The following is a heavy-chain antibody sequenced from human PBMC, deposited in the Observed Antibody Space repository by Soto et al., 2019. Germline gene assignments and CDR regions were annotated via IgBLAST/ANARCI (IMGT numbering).Heavy chain of an antibody. CDR3: ARAYSSGYFDY. J-gene: IGHJ4*02. D-gene: IGHD3-22*01. Sequence: QVQLVESGGGVVQPGRSLRLSCAASGFTFSSYAMHWVRQAPGKGLEWVAVISYDGSNKYHADSVKGRFTISRDNSKNTLYLQMNSLRAEDTAVYYCARAYSSGYFDYWGQGTLVTVSS. V-gene: IGHV3-30-3*01. CDR1: GFTFSSYA. CDR2: ISYDGSNK.